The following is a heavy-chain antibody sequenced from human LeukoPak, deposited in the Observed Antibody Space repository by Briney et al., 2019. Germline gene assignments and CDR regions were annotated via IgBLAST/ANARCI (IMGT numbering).Heavy chain of an antibody. Sequence: ASVKVSCKASGYTFTSYGISWVRQAPGQGLEWMGWISAYNGNTNYAQKLQGRVTMTTDTSTSTAYMELSSLRSEDTAVYYCARAGYSSSWYYFDYWGQGTLVTVSS. CDR2: ISAYNGNT. V-gene: IGHV1-18*01. CDR1: GYTFTSYG. J-gene: IGHJ4*02. D-gene: IGHD6-13*01. CDR3: ARAGYSSSWYYFDY.